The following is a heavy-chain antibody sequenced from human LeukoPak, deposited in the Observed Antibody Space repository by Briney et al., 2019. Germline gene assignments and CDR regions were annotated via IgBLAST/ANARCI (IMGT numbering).Heavy chain of an antibody. Sequence: GASVKVSCKASGGTLSRYGINWVRQAPGQGLEWMGRIIPTFGSTNYAQNFQGRVTITTDESTTTAYMEVTSLTSEDTAVYYCAGETLAPSGVKYSHHWGQGTLVTVSS. V-gene: IGHV1-69*05. J-gene: IGHJ1*01. D-gene: IGHD3-16*02. CDR1: GGTLSRYG. CDR3: AGETLAPSGVKYSHH. CDR2: IIPTFGST.